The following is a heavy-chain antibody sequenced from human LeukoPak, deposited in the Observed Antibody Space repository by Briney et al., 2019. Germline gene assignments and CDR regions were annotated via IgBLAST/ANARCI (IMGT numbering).Heavy chain of an antibody. Sequence: PSETLSLTCTVSGGSISSYYWSWIRQPAGKGLEWIGRIYTSGSTNYNPSLKSRVTMSVDTSKNQFSLKLSSVTAADTAVYYCARGEYSYGHFDYXXXXTLXTVSS. D-gene: IGHD5-18*01. CDR1: GGSISSYY. V-gene: IGHV4-4*07. J-gene: IGHJ4*01. CDR3: ARGEYSYGHFDY. CDR2: IYTSGST.